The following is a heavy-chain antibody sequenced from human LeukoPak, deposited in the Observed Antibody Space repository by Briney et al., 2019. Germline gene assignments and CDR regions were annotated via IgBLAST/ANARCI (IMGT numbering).Heavy chain of an antibody. CDR1: GDSVNSDSFY. Sequence: SETLSLTCTVSGDSVNSDSFYWSWIRQPPGKGLEWIGYIYYSGSTNYNPSLKSRVTISVDTSKNQFSLKLSSVTAADTAVYYCARVIVVVPAAGWDEEYYFDYWGQGTLVTVSS. V-gene: IGHV4-61*01. CDR3: ARVIVVVPAAGWDEEYYFDY. J-gene: IGHJ4*02. CDR2: IYYSGST. D-gene: IGHD2-2*01.